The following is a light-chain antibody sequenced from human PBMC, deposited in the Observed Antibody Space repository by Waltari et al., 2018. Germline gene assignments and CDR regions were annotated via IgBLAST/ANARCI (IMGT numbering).Light chain of an antibody. Sequence: SFELTQTSSFSVSPGPTVRITCSGDVLANKYARWFQQKPGQAPILIISKDIERPSGIPERFSGSSSGTTVTVTISGAQVEDEADYYCYSAADNDLGVFGGGTKLTVL. CDR3: YSAADNDLGV. V-gene: IGLV3-27*01. CDR1: VLANKY. CDR2: KDI. J-gene: IGLJ3*02.